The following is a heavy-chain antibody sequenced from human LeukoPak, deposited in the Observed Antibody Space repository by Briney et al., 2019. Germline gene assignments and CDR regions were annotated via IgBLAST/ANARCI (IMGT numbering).Heavy chain of an antibody. CDR1: GGSISSYY. D-gene: IGHD3-22*01. V-gene: IGHV4-59*01. J-gene: IGHJ4*02. CDR2: IYNSVTT. Sequence: SETLSLTCTVSGGSISSYYCNWFRQPPGKGLEWIGYIYNSVTTNYNPSLKSRVTISVDMSKNQFSLRLSSVTATDTAVYYCVTGGGWLPDYWGQGTLVTVSS. CDR3: VTGGGWLPDY.